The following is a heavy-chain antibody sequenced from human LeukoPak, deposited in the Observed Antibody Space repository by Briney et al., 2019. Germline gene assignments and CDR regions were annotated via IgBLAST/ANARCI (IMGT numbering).Heavy chain of an antibody. CDR1: GYTFTGYY. Sequence: ASVKVSCKASGYTFTGYYMHWVRHAPGQGLEWMGWINPNSGGTNYAQKFQGRVTMTRDTSISTAYMELSRLRSDDTAVYYCARDQRRSYYYGSGSYPPENDYWGQGTLVTVSS. CDR3: ARDQRRSYYYGSGSYPPENDY. CDR2: INPNSGGT. V-gene: IGHV1-2*02. D-gene: IGHD3-10*01. J-gene: IGHJ4*02.